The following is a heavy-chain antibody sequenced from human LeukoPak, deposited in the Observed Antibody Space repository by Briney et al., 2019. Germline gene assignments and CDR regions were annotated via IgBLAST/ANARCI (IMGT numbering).Heavy chain of an antibody. CDR2: ISPSGGDT. J-gene: IGHJ4*02. CDR1: GYTFTTYY. V-gene: IGHV1-46*01. Sequence: ASVKVSCKPSGYTFTTYYLHWVRHAPGQGLEWMGVISPSGGDTTYAQRFQGRLTMTRDTSTSTVYMEVSSLRSDDTAVYYCARGGTAVTTNYFDYWGQGTLITVSS. D-gene: IGHD1-1*01. CDR3: ARGGTAVTTNYFDY.